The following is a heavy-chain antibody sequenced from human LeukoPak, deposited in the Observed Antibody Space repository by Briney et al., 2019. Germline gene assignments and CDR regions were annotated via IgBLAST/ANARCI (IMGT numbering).Heavy chain of an antibody. CDR3: ARDYLSY. CDR2: ISYDGSNK. V-gene: IGHV3-30*04. D-gene: IGHD2/OR15-2a*01. CDR1: GFTFISYA. Sequence: GGSLRLSCAASGFTFISYAMHGFPQAPGKGLEWVAVISYDGSNKYYADSVKGRFTISRDNSKNTLYLQMNSLRAEDTAVYYCARDYLSYWGQGTLVTVSS. J-gene: IGHJ4*02.